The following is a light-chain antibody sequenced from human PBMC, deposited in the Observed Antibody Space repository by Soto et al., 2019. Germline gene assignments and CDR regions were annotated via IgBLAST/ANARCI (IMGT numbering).Light chain of an antibody. CDR2: AAS. CDR3: QKYSSVPV. V-gene: IGKV1-27*01. Sequence: DIQMTQSPTSLSASVGDRVTITCRASQGIRNFVAWYQQKPGKAPKLLIYAASTLQSGVPSRFSGSGSGTDFTLPINSLLPEDVATYSCQKYSSVPVFGPGTKVEIK. J-gene: IGKJ3*01. CDR1: QGIRNF.